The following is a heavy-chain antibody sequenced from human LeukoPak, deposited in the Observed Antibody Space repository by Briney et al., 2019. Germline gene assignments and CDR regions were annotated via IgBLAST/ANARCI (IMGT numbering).Heavy chain of an antibody. V-gene: IGHV1-3*01. CDR1: GYTFTSYA. Sequence: ASVKVSCKASGYTFTSYAMHWVRQAPGQRLEWMGWINAGNGNTKYSQKFQGRVTITRDTSASTAYMELSSLRSEDTAVYYCARVGAPSWDYGSGSSWVYWGQGTLVTVSS. J-gene: IGHJ4*02. CDR2: INAGNGNT. D-gene: IGHD3-10*01. CDR3: ARVGAPSWDYGSGSSWVY.